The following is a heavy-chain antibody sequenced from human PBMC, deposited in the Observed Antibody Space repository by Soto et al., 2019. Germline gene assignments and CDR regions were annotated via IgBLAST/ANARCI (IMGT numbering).Heavy chain of an antibody. V-gene: IGHV4-59*01. CDR3: ERGWLEAAQGWLET. CDR1: VDSIYIYY. J-gene: IGHJ4*02. D-gene: IGHD6-13*01. CDR2: IYYSGST. Sequence: SSTXSLTCTFSVDSIYIYYWNLIRHPPGKGLECLGYIYYSGSTNYNPSLKSRVNISVDRSKDQFSLKLSSVTAADTAVYYCERGWLEAAQGWLETWGQRTLV.